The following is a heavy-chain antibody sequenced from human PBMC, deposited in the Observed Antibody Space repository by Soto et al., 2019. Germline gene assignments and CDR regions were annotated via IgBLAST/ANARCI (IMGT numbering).Heavy chain of an antibody. V-gene: IGHV3-23*01. CDR2: ISGDGLST. CDR3: ARPPDAFDI. J-gene: IGHJ3*02. CDR1: GSTFTDFT. Sequence: SLRLSCAGSGSTFTDFTMTWVRQAPGKGLEWVSAISGDGLSTYYAGSVKGRFTISRDNSKTTLYLQMNSLRAEDTAVYYCARPPDAFDIWGRGTMVTVSS.